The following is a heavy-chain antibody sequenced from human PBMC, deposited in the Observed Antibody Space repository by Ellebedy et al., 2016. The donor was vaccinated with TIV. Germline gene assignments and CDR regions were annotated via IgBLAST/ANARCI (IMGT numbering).Heavy chain of an antibody. D-gene: IGHD2-2*01. Sequence: SGPTLVKPTQTLTLTFTFSGFSLSTSGMCVSWIRQPPGKALEWIGYIYYSGSTYYNPSLKSRVTISVDTSKNQFSLKLSSVTAADTAVYYCARGEVGYCSSTSCYYYYGMDVWGQGTTVTVSS. V-gene: IGHV4-31*03. CDR1: GFSLSTSGMC. CDR3: ARGEVGYCSSTSCYYYYGMDV. J-gene: IGHJ6*02. CDR2: IYYSGST.